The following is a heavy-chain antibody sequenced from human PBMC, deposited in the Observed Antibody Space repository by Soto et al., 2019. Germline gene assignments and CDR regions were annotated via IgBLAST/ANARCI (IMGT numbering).Heavy chain of an antibody. V-gene: IGHV1-3*01. Sequence: VASVKVSCKASGYTFTSYAMHWVRQAPGQRLEWMGWINAGNGNTKYSQKFQGRVTITRDTSASTAYMELSSLRSEDTAVYYCARAERGILNYYYYYYMDVWGKGTTVTVSS. CDR1: GYTFTSYA. CDR2: INAGNGNT. J-gene: IGHJ6*03. D-gene: IGHD3-9*01. CDR3: ARAERGILNYYYYYYMDV.